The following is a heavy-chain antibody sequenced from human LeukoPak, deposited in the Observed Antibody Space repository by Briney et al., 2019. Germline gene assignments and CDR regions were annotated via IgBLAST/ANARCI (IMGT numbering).Heavy chain of an antibody. CDR3: ARGGYGDPFDY. Sequence: GGSLRLSCAASGFTFSSYAMHWVRQAPGKGLEYVSAISSNGGSTYYANSVKGRFTISRDNSKNTLYLQMGSLRAEDMAVYYCARGGYGDPFDYWGQGTMVTVSS. V-gene: IGHV3-64*01. CDR1: GFTFSSYA. CDR2: ISSNGGST. D-gene: IGHD4-17*01. J-gene: IGHJ4*01.